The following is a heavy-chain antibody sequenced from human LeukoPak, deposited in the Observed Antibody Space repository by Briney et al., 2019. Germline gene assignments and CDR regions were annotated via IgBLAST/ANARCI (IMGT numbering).Heavy chain of an antibody. CDR3: ARAGPGSYSPV. V-gene: IGHV3-23*01. J-gene: IGHJ4*02. CDR1: GFTFSNYA. CDR2: IRGSGGST. Sequence: GGSLRLSCVASGFTFSNYAMSWVRQGPGKGLEWVSAIRGSGGSTYSADSLKGRFTISRDNSKNTLYLQMNSLRAEDTAVYYCARAGPGSYSPVWGQGTLVTVSS. D-gene: IGHD3-10*01.